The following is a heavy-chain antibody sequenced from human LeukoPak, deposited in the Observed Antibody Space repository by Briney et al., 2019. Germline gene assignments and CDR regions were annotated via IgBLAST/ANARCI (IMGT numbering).Heavy chain of an antibody. Sequence: SETLSLTCTVAARSISSYYWSWIRQPPGKGLEWIGYIYYSGSTNYNPSLKSRVTMSVDTPKDQFSLKLTSVTAADTAVYFCVRDSPFWQRQYYFDTWGQGIQVTVSS. CDR3: VRDSPFWQRQYYFDT. J-gene: IGHJ4*02. D-gene: IGHD6-25*01. CDR1: ARSISSYY. CDR2: IYYSGST. V-gene: IGHV4-59*12.